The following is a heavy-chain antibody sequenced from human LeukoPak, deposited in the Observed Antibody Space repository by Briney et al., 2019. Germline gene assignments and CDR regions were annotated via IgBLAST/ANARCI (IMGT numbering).Heavy chain of an antibody. V-gene: IGHV1-69*06. Sequence: GASVKVSCKASGGTFSSYAISWVRQAPGQGLEWMGGIIPIFGTANYAQKFQGRVTMTEDTSTDTAYMELSSLRSEDTAVYYCATETGFSSSSWYGVDYWGQGTLVTVSS. CDR1: GGTFSSYA. CDR2: IIPIFGTA. D-gene: IGHD6-13*01. J-gene: IGHJ4*02. CDR3: ATETGFSSSSWYGVDY.